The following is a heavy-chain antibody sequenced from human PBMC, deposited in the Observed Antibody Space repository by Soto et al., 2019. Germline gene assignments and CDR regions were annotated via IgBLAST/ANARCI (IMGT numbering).Heavy chain of an antibody. J-gene: IGHJ4*02. Sequence: GESLKISCKGSGYSFTSYWISWVRQVPGKGLEWMGRIDPSDSYTNYSPSFQGHVTISADKSISTAYLQWSSLKASDTAMYYCARQDAPCSGGSCYDFDYWGQGTLVTVSS. CDR3: ARQDAPCSGGSCYDFDY. V-gene: IGHV5-10-1*01. CDR1: GYSFTSYW. CDR2: IDPSDSYT. D-gene: IGHD2-15*01.